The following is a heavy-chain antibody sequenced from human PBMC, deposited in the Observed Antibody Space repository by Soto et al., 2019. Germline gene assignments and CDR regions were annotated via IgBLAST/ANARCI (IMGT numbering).Heavy chain of an antibody. J-gene: IGHJ6*02. CDR2: ISYDGSNK. Sequence: QVQLVEAGGGVVQPGRSLRLSCAASGFTFSNNAMDWVRQAPGKGLEWVAVISYDGSNKYIAESVKGRLTISRDNSKNTLLLQMNSLRAEDTAVYYCARGTTTDAFSAMDVWGQGTTVTVSS. CDR3: ARGTTTDAFSAMDV. V-gene: IGHV3-30-3*01. D-gene: IGHD1-1*01. CDR1: GFTFSNNA.